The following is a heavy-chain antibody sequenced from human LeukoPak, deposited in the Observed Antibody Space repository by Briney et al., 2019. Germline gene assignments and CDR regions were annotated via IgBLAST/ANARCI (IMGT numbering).Heavy chain of an antibody. J-gene: IGHJ3*02. CDR2: MSGSGGST. CDR3: ARKNTQDAFDI. Sequence: GGSLRLSCATSGFTFSSCAMSWARQAPGKGLEWVSAMSGSGGSTYYADSVKGRFTISRDNSKNTLYLQMNSLRAEDTAVYFCARKNTQDAFDIWGQGTMVTVSS. D-gene: IGHD2-15*01. CDR1: GFTFSSCA. V-gene: IGHV3-23*01.